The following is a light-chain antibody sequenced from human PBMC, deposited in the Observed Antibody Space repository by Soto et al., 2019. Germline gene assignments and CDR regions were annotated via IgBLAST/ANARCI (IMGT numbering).Light chain of an antibody. CDR1: QSVRGF. J-gene: IGKJ2*01. Sequence: EIVLTQSPATLSLSPGERATLSCRASQSVRGFLAWYQQKPGQPHRLIIYDVSTRATGIPARFSGSGSGTDFTVTISSLEPEDVAVYYCQERSDLYSFVQGTKLEI. V-gene: IGKV3-11*01. CDR3: QERSDLYS. CDR2: DVS.